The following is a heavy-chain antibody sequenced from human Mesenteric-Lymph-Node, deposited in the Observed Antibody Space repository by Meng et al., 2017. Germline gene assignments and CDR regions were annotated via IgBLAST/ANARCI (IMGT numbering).Heavy chain of an antibody. V-gene: IGHV3-21*01. J-gene: IGHJ4*02. CDR1: RFTFSSYS. D-gene: IGHD4-23*01. CDR3: ASNGGGSDY. Sequence: EVQLVESGGGLVKPGGSLRLSCAASRFTFSSYSMNWVRQAQGKGLEWVSSITSSGRYIYYADSVKGRFTISRDNAKNSLYLQMNSLRVEDTAVYYCASNGGGSDYWGQGTLVTVSS. CDR2: ITSSGRYI.